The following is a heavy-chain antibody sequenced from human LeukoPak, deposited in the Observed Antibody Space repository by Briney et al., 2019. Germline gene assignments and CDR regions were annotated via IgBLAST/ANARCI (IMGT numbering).Heavy chain of an antibody. D-gene: IGHD2-15*01. CDR2: IIPILGIA. Sequence: GASVKVSCKASGGTFSSYAISWVRQAPGQGLEWMGRIIPILGIANYAQKFQGRVTITADKSTSTAYMELSSLRSEDTAVYYCAKDCSGGSCELPSHGDYYYGMDVSGQGTTVTVFS. V-gene: IGHV1-69*04. CDR3: AKDCSGGSCELPSHGDYYYGMDV. CDR1: GGTFSSYA. J-gene: IGHJ6*02.